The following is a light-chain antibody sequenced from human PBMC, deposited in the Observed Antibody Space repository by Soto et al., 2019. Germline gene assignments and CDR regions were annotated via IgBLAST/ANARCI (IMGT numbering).Light chain of an antibody. V-gene: IGKV3-11*01. CDR3: QSRSNWLT. Sequence: EIVLTQSPATLSLSPGERATLSCRASQSVSSYLAWYQQKPGQAPRLLIYDASNRATAIPARFSGRGSGTDFTLIISSLEDDDFAVYYCQSRSNWLTFGGGNKVEIK. J-gene: IGKJ4*01. CDR2: DAS. CDR1: QSVSSY.